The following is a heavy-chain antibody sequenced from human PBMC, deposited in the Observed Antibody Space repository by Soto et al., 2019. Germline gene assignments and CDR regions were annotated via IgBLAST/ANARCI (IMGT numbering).Heavy chain of an antibody. CDR2: INNSGGST. J-gene: IGHJ4*02. Sequence: EVRLLESGGGLVQPGESLRLSCTASGFTFSSYAMTWVRQAPGKGLEWVSGINNSGGSTFYADSVKGRFTISRDNSNNKLYLQMISLRAEDTAVYYCAKGVYGDFTWGQGALVTVSS. D-gene: IGHD4-17*01. V-gene: IGHV3-23*01. CDR1: GFTFSSYA. CDR3: AKGVYGDFT.